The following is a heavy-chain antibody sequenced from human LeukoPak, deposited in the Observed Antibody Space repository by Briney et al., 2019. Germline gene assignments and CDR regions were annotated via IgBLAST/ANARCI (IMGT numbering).Heavy chain of an antibody. J-gene: IGHJ2*01. CDR2: ITSGGSYT. Sequence: GGSLRLSCVVSGFTFSTYGMGWVRQAPGEGLEWVSAITSGGSYTYYAGSVKGRFTISRDNSKNTLYLQMNSLRAEDTAIYYCAREQAVGAEYWFLDLWGRGTRITVSA. V-gene: IGHV3-23*01. CDR1: GFTFSTYG. CDR3: AREQAVGAEYWFLDL. D-gene: IGHD3-16*01.